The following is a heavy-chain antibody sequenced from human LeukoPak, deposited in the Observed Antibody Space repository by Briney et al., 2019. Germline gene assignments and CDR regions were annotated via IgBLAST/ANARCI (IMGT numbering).Heavy chain of an antibody. CDR1: GGTFSSYA. J-gene: IGHJ4*02. CDR3: ASGPAAMVRGAKGKFDY. Sequence: VASVKVSCKASGGTFSSYAISWVRQAPGQGLEWMGRIIPILGIANYAQKFQGRVTITADKSTSTAYMELSSLRSEDTAVYYCASGPAAMVRGAKGKFDYWGQGTLVTVSS. D-gene: IGHD3-10*01. V-gene: IGHV1-69*04. CDR2: IIPILGIA.